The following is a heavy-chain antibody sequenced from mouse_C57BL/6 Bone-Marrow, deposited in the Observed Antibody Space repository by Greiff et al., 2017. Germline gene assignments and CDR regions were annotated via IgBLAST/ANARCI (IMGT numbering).Heavy chain of an antibody. CDR2: IYPGSGST. CDR1: GYTFTSYW. V-gene: IGHV1-55*01. CDR3: ARDYYGSREFDY. J-gene: IGHJ2*01. Sequence: QVQLQQPGAELVKPGASVKMSCKASGYTFTSYWITWVKQRPGQGLEWIGDIYPGSGSTNNNEKFKSKATLTVDTSSSTAYMQLSSLTSEDSAVYYCARDYYGSREFDYWGQGTTLTVSS. D-gene: IGHD1-1*01.